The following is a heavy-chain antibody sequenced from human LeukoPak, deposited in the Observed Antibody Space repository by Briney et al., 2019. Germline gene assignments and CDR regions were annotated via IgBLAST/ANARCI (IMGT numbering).Heavy chain of an antibody. CDR2: INPNSGGT. D-gene: IGHD3-22*01. CDR3: ARDKRYYYDSKSSTDAFDI. CDR1: GYTFTGYY. Sequence: ASVKVSCKASGYTFTGYYMHWVRQAPGQGLEWMGWINPNSGGTNYAQKFQGRVTMTRDTSISTAYMELSRLRSDDTAVYYCARDKRYYYDSKSSTDAFDIWGQGTMVTVSS. J-gene: IGHJ3*02. V-gene: IGHV1-2*02.